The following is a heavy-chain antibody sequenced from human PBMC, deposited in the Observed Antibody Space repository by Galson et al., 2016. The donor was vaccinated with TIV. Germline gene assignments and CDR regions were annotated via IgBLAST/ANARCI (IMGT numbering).Heavy chain of an antibody. V-gene: IGHV4-39*01. Sequence: ETLSLTCTVSGGFISSSSSYWGWIRQSPGKGLEWIGTIYFTGTTYYNPSLKSRVSISVDTSKNPFSLRLNSVTAADTAIYYFARHDRYFDWSYGGDVWGQGTTVTVSS. D-gene: IGHD3-9*01. CDR3: ARHDRYFDWSYGGDV. J-gene: IGHJ6*02. CDR1: GGFISSSSSY. CDR2: IYFTGTT.